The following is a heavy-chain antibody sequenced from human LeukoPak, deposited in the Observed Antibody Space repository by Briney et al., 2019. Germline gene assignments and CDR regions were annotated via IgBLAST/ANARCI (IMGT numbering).Heavy chain of an antibody. CDR1: GGSFSGYY. J-gene: IGHJ4*02. CDR3: ARLLTVVAPFDY. V-gene: IGHV4-34*01. Sequence: SETLSLTCAVYGGSFSGYYWSWIRQPPGKGLEWIGEINHSGSTNYNPSLKSRVTISVDTSKNQFSLKLSSVTAADTAVYYCARLLTVVAPFDYWGQGTLVTVSS. CDR2: INHSGST. D-gene: IGHD4-23*01.